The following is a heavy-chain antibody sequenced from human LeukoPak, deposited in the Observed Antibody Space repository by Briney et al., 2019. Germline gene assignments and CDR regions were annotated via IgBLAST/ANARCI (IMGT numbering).Heavy chain of an antibody. CDR3: VTGVVGGTNY. V-gene: IGHV3-48*03. CDR1: GFSLSSYA. J-gene: IGHJ4*02. D-gene: IGHD1-26*01. Sequence: GGSLRLSCAASGFSLSSYAMNWGRRAPGKGLGWRTHTGVSGDNTLYNADSVRGGFTVSRDSAKNSLFLQMNNLRAEDTATYDCVTGVVGGTNYWGQGTLVTVSS. CDR2: TGVSGDNTL.